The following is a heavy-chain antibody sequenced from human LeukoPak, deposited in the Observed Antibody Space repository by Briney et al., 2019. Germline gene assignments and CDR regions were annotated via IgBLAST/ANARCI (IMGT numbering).Heavy chain of an antibody. CDR3: ATMGLTGAIPYFDY. CDR1: GGSISSSNYY. Sequence: SETLSLTCTVSGGSISSSNYYWGWIRQPPGKGLEWIGSIYYSGSTYYNPSLKSRVTISVDTSKNQLSLKPSSVTAADTAVYYCATMGLTGAIPYFDYWGQGTLVTVSS. D-gene: IGHD1-26*01. J-gene: IGHJ4*02. V-gene: IGHV4-39*01. CDR2: IYYSGST.